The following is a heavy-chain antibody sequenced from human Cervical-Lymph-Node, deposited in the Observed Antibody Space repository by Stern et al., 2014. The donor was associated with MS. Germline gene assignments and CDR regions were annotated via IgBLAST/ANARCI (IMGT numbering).Heavy chain of an antibody. Sequence: VQLVESGGGVVQPGRSLRLSCAASGFMFRSFAMHWVRHSPGKGLEWVAGISYEGSTKYYGDSVKGRFTISRDNSENTMYLQMNSLRPEDTALYYCAKDASTNYFRFFFDGWGQGALVTVSS. J-gene: IGHJ4*02. CDR1: GFMFRSFA. D-gene: IGHD3-9*01. CDR3: AKDASTNYFRFFFDG. CDR2: ISYEGSTK. V-gene: IGHV3-30*18.